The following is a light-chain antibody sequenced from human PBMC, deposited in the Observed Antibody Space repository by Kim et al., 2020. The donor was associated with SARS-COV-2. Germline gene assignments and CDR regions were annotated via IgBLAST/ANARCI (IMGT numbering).Light chain of an antibody. Sequence: WSPGERATLSCRASQSVTSNSLAWYQQKPGQTPRLLIYGASSRAPGIPDRFSGSGSVTDFSLTISRLEPEDFAVYYCQQYGSSPRFGGGTKVDIK. CDR3: QQYGSSPR. CDR2: GAS. V-gene: IGKV3-20*01. CDR1: QSVTSNS. J-gene: IGKJ4*01.